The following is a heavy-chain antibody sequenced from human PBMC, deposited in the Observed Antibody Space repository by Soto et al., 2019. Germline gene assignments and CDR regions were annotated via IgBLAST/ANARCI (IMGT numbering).Heavy chain of an antibody. CDR3: AGDKGYCGGDCYSYYFDY. D-gene: IGHD2-21*02. J-gene: IGHJ4*02. CDR2: ISAYNGNT. CDR1: GYTFTSYG. V-gene: IGHV1-18*01. Sequence: QVQLVQSGAEVKKPGASVKVSCKASGYTFTSYGISWVRQAPGQGLEWMGWISAYNGNTNYAQKLQGRVTMTTDTSTSTAYMELRSLRSDDTAVYYCAGDKGYCGGDCYSYYFDYWGQGTLVTVSS.